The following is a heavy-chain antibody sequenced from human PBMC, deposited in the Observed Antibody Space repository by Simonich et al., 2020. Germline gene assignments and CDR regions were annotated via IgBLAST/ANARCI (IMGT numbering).Heavy chain of an antibody. Sequence: QLQLQESGPGLVKPSETLSLTCTVSGGSISSSSYYWGWIRQPPGKGLVWIGSIYISGGTYYNPSLKSRVTISVDTSKNQFSLKLSSVTAADTAVYYCARHAGFAFDIWGQGTMVTVSS. CDR2: IYISGGT. V-gene: IGHV4-39*01. CDR1: GGSISSSSYY. CDR3: ARHAGFAFDI. D-gene: IGHD6-13*01. J-gene: IGHJ3*02.